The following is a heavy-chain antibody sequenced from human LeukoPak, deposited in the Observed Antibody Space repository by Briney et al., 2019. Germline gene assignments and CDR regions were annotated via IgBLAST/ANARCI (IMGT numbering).Heavy chain of an antibody. J-gene: IGHJ4*02. CDR3: AKGVKWFGEGMAVD. D-gene: IGHD3-10*01. V-gene: IGHV3-9*01. CDR2: VSWNSVKI. CDR1: GFTFDDNA. Sequence: QAGRSLRLSCAASGFTFDDNAMHWDRQAPGKGLEWVSGVSWNSVKIGYADSVKGRFTISRDNAKNSLYLQMNSLIAEDTALYYCAKGVKWFGEGMAVDWGQGTLVTVSS.